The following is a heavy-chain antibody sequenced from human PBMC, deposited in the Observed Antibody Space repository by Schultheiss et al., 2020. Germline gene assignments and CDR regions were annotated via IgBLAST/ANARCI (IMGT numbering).Heavy chain of an antibody. J-gene: IGHJ4*02. Sequence: ASVKVSCKASGYTFTSYGISWVRQAPGQGLEWMGWINPNSGGTNYAQKFQGRVTMTRDTSISTAYMELTSLTSDDTAVYYCARQDGDGLYYFDFWGQGTVVNVYS. CDR2: INPNSGGT. CDR1: GYTFTSYG. CDR3: ARQDGDGLYYFDF. V-gene: IGHV1-2*02.